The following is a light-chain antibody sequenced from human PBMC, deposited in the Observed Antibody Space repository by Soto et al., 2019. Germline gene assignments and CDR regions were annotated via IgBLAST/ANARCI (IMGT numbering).Light chain of an antibody. Sequence: QSVLTQPPSVSAAPGQKVTISCSGSRSNIANNYVSWYQQLPGTAPKLLIYENNKRPSGIPDRFSGSKSDTSATLGITGLQTGDEADYYCGTWDSSLSAWVFGGGTKLTVL. CDR2: ENN. CDR3: GTWDSSLSAWV. CDR1: RSNIANNY. V-gene: IGLV1-51*02. J-gene: IGLJ3*02.